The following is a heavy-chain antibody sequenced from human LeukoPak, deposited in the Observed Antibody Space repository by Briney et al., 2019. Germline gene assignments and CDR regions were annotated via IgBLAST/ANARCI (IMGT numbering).Heavy chain of an antibody. Sequence: NPSETLSLTCTVSGGSISSGGYYWSWIRQPAGKGLEWIGRIYTSGSTNYNPSLKSRVTMSVDTSKNQFSLKLSSVTAADTAVYYCARERYNHNFDYWGQGTLVTVSS. CDR1: GGSISSGGYY. D-gene: IGHD1-14*01. CDR2: IYTSGST. J-gene: IGHJ4*02. CDR3: ARERYNHNFDY. V-gene: IGHV4-61*02.